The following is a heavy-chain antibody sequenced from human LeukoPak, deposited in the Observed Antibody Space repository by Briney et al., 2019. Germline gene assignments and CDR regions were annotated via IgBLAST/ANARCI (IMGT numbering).Heavy chain of an antibody. CDR2: ISYDGSNK. J-gene: IGHJ4*02. Sequence: PGRSLRLSCAASGFTFSSYAMHWVRRAPGKGLEWVAVISYDGSNKYYADSVKGRFTISRDNSKNTLYLQMNSLRAEDTAVYYCARATLAAAGDYYFDYWGQGTLVTVSS. CDR1: GFTFSSYA. CDR3: ARATLAAAGDYYFDY. V-gene: IGHV3-30-3*01. D-gene: IGHD6-13*01.